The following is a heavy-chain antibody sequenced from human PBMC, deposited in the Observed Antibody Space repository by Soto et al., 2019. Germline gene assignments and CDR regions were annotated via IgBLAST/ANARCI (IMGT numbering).Heavy chain of an antibody. CDR2: ISYSGST. CDR3: ARKWSGLDY. V-gene: IGHV4-59*01. Sequence: SETLSLTCSVSGASISSYQWSWIRQPPGKGLEWIGYISYSGSTNYNPSLKSRVTILIDAPKNQFSLKLSSVTAADTAVYYCARKWSGLDYWGQGTLVTVSS. CDR1: GASISSYQ. J-gene: IGHJ4*02. D-gene: IGHD3-3*01.